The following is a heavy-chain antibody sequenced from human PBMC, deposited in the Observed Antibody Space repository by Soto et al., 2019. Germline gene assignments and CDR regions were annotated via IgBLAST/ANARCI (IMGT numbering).Heavy chain of an antibody. CDR1: GFTFSSYA. CDR2: ISVGGGSI. D-gene: IGHD1-26*01. Sequence: KLVESGGGLVQPGRSRRVSCAASGFTFSSYAFNWVRQAPGKGLEWISYISVGGGSIFYADSVKGRFTISRDDAQNSLNLQMNTLRGEDTALYFCVRDDKWAFDIWGQGTTVIVSS. CDR3: VRDDKWAFDI. J-gene: IGHJ3*02. V-gene: IGHV3-48*01.